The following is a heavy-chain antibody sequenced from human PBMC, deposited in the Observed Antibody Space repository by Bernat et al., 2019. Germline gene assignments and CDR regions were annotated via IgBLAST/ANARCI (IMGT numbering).Heavy chain of an antibody. CDR1: GFTFSSYG. V-gene: IGHV3-30*18. D-gene: IGHD3-10*01. J-gene: IGHJ4*02. Sequence: VQLVESGGGLVQPGRSLRLSCAASGFTFSSYGMHWVRQAPGKGLEWVAVISYDGSNKYYADSVKGRFTISRDNSKNTLYLQMNSLRAEDTAVYYCAKVRYYGSGSYPFDYWGQGTLVTVSS. CDR2: ISYDGSNK. CDR3: AKVRYYGSGSYPFDY.